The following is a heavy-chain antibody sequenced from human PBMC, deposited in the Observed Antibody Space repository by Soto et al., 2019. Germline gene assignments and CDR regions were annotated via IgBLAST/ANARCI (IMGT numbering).Heavy chain of an antibody. V-gene: IGHV1-3*01. D-gene: IGHD2-2*02. CDR1: GYTFTSYA. Sequence: ASVKVSCKASGYTFTSYAMHWVCQAPGQRLEWMGWINAGNGNTKYSQKFQGRVTITRDTSASTAYMELSSLRSEDTAVYYCARDRLGYCSSTSCYRGELSSYGMDVWGQGTTVTVSS. J-gene: IGHJ6*02. CDR3: ARDRLGYCSSTSCYRGELSSYGMDV. CDR2: INAGNGNT.